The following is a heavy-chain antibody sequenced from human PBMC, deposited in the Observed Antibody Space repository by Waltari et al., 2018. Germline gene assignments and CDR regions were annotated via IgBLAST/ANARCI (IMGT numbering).Heavy chain of an antibody. J-gene: IGHJ4*02. CDR2: IYYSGST. CDR3: ARVPFEYSSADNDY. D-gene: IGHD6-6*01. Sequence: QLQLQESGPGLVKPSETLSLTCTVSGGSISSSSYYWGCIRQPPGKGLEWIGSIYYSGSTYYNPSLKSRVTISVDTSKTQFSRKLSSVTAADTAVYYCARVPFEYSSADNDYWGQGTLVNVSS. V-gene: IGHV4-39*07. CDR1: GGSISSSSYY.